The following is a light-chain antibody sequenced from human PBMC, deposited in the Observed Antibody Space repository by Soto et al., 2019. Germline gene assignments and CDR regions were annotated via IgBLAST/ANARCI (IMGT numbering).Light chain of an antibody. CDR3: QQSDSTPWT. CDR1: QSISSY. CDR2: AAA. Sequence: DIQMTQSPSSLSASVGDRVTITCRASQSISSYLNWYQQKPGKAPKLLIYAAASLQSGVPSRFSGCGSGTDFTLTISSLKPEDFATYYCQQSDSTPWTFGQWTKVEIK. V-gene: IGKV1-39*01. J-gene: IGKJ1*01.